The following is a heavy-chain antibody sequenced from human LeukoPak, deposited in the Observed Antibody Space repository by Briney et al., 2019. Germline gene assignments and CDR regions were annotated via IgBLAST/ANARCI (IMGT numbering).Heavy chain of an antibody. J-gene: IGHJ6*03. CDR2: ISAGGST. CDR1: GFTFSGYA. Sequence: GGSLRLSCAASGFTFSGYAMSWVRQAPGKGLEWVSFISAGGSTYYADSVKGRFTISRDNSKNTLYLQMNSLTAKDTAVYYCAKNSGRGVTTSPYYYYMDVWGKGTTVTVSS. CDR3: AKNSGRGVTTSPYYYYMDV. V-gene: IGHV3-23*01. D-gene: IGHD4-17*01.